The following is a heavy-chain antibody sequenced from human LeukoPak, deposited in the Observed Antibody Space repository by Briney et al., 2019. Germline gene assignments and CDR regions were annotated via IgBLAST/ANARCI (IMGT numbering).Heavy chain of an antibody. J-gene: IGHJ4*02. V-gene: IGHV4-59*08. CDR2: IYNSGNN. Sequence: SETLSLTCTVSGGSISSDYWQWIRQPPGKGLEWVGYIYNSGNNHYNSSLKSRVTISIDTSKNQFSLKLASVTAADTAVYYCATRGYWGQGTLVAISS. CDR3: ATRGY. D-gene: IGHD3-10*01. CDR1: GGSISSDY.